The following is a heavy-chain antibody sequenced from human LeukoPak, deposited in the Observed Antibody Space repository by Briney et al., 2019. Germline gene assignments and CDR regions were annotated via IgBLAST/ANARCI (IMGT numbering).Heavy chain of an antibody. CDR2: IWYDGSNK. CDR3: ARDRYYDSSGLDY. Sequence: LSXXAXXFTFSSXXMHXVRQXPXXXXXXVAVIWYDGSNKYYADSVKGRFTISRDNSKNTLYLQMNSLRAEDTAVYYCARDRYYDSSGLDYWGQGTLVTVSS. V-gene: IGHV3-33*01. D-gene: IGHD3-22*01. J-gene: IGHJ4*02. CDR1: XFTFSSXX.